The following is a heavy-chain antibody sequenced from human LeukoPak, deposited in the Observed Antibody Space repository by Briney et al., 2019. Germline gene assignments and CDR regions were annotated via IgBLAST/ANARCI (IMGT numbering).Heavy chain of an antibody. Sequence: PSETQSLTCAVYGGSFSGYYWSWIRQPPGKGLEWIGEINHSGSTNYNPSLKSRVTISVDTSKNQFSLKLSSVTAADTAVYYCARGRFVPTFVVVPAAPRYFDYWGQGTLVTVSS. CDR3: ARGRFVPTFVVVPAAPRYFDY. V-gene: IGHV4-34*01. J-gene: IGHJ4*02. CDR1: GGSFSGYY. D-gene: IGHD2-2*01. CDR2: INHSGST.